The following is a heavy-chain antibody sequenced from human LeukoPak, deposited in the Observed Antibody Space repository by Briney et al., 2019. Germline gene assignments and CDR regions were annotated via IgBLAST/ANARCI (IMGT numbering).Heavy chain of an antibody. CDR3: ARSVYDSSGYYFRFDY. J-gene: IGHJ4*02. Sequence: SETLSLTCTVSGGSISTHYWSWIRQPPGKGLEWIGYIYYSGSTNYNPSLKSRVIMSVDTSKNQFSLKLSPVTAADTAVYYCARSVYDSSGYYFRFDYWGQGTLVTVSS. CDR2: IYYSGST. CDR1: GGSISTHY. V-gene: IGHV4-59*11. D-gene: IGHD3-22*01.